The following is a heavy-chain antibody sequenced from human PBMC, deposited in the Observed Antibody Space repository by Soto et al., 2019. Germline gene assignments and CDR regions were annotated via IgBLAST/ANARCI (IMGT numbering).Heavy chain of an antibody. CDR3: ARGNKKTMVRGYYFDY. J-gene: IGHJ4*02. Sequence: QVQLVQSGAEVKKPGASVKVSCKASGYTFTGYYMHWVRQAPGQGLEWMGWINPNSGGTNYAQKLQGRVTMTTDTSTSTAYMELRSLRSDDTAVYYCARGNKKTMVRGYYFDYWGQGTLVTVSS. V-gene: IGHV1-2*02. CDR2: INPNSGGT. CDR1: GYTFTGYY. D-gene: IGHD3-10*01.